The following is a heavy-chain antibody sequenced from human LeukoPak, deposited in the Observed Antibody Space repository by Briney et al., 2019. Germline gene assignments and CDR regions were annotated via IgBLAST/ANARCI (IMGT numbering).Heavy chain of an antibody. CDR2: ISYDGSNK. D-gene: IGHD2-21*01. CDR1: GFTFSSYG. Sequence: GRSLRLSCAASGFTFSSYGMHWVRQAPGKGLEWVAVISYDGSNKYYADSVKGRFTISRDNSKNTLYLQMNSLRAEDTAVYYCARDPEGGDYYYYMDVWGKGTTVTVSS. V-gene: IGHV3-30*03. CDR3: ARDPEGGDYYYYMDV. J-gene: IGHJ6*03.